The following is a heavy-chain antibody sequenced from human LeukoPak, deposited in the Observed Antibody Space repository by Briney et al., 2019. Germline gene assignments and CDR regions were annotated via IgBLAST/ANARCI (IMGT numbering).Heavy chain of an antibody. CDR2: VNAGNGNT. CDR1: GYAFTNYA. Sequence: ASVKVSCKASGYAFTNYAIQWVRQAPGQRLEWMGWVNAGNGNTRYSPKFQGRVTMTRDTSTSTVYMELSSLRSEDTAVYYCARVEYGSGSRAFDYWGQGTLVTVSS. J-gene: IGHJ4*02. CDR3: ARVEYGSGSRAFDY. D-gene: IGHD3-10*01. V-gene: IGHV1-3*01.